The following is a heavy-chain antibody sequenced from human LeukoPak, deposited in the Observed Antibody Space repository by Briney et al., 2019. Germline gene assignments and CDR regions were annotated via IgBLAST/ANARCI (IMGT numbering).Heavy chain of an antibody. CDR1: GGSFSGYY. CDR3: ARGVYGSVSYY. CDR2: INHSGST. J-gene: IGHJ4*02. V-gene: IGHV4-34*01. D-gene: IGHD3-10*01. Sequence: ESSETLSLTCAVYGGSFSGYYWSWIRQPPGKGLEWIGEINHSGSTNYNPSLKSRVTISVDTSKNQFSLNLISVTAADTAVYYCARGVYGSVSYYWGQGTLVTVSS.